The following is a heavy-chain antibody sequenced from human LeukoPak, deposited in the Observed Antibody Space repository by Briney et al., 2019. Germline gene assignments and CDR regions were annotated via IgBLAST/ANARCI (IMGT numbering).Heavy chain of an antibody. CDR1: GFTFSDDY. CDR2: ISIIGSNI. J-gene: IGHJ6*01. D-gene: IGHD6-19*01. CDR3: AGEGGDFSSGWSERYYYGMDV. Sequence: GGCLRLSCAAAGFTFSDDYMSWIRQAPGKGRECVSYISIIGSNIYYADSVKGRFTISRDNAKNSLYLQMNRLRVDDTAVYYCAGEGGDFSSGWSERYYYGMDVWGQGTTVTVSS. V-gene: IGHV3-11*01.